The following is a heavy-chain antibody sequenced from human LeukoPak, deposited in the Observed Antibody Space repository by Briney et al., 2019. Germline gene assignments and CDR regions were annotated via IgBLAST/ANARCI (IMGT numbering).Heavy chain of an antibody. CDR3: ARGHYFDF. CDR1: GFTFSSYG. J-gene: IGHJ4*02. CDR2: ISYDGSNK. V-gene: IGHV3-30*03. Sequence: GGSLRLSCAASGFTFSSYGMHWVRQAPGKGLEWVAVISYDGSNKYYADSVKGRFTISRDNSKNTLYLQMNSLRAEDTAVYYCARGHYFDFWGQGALVTVSS.